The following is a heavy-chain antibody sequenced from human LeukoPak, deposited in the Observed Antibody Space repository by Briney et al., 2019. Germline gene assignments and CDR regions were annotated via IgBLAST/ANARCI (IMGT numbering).Heavy chain of an antibody. D-gene: IGHD3-3*01. V-gene: IGHV4-39*01. CDR3: ARLLSTYDFWSGYASGDAFDI. J-gene: IGHJ3*02. CDR2: IYYSGST. Sequence: SETLSLTCTVSGGSISSSSYYWGWIRQPPGKGLELIGSIYYSGSTYYNPSLKSRVTISVDTSKNQFSLKLSSVTAADTAVYYCARLLSTYDFWSGYASGDAFDIWGQGTMVTVSS. CDR1: GGSISSSSYY.